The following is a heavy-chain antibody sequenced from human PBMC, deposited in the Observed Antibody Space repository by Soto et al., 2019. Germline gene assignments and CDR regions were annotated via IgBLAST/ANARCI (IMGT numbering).Heavy chain of an antibody. CDR1: GDSVSHNSAA. CDR2: TYYRSKWYN. Sequence: QVQLQQSGPGLVKPSQTLSLTCAISGDSVSHNSAAWNWIRQSPLRGLEWLGRTYYRSKWYNDYAVYVKSRITVNPHTSKNQFALQLNSVAPEDTAVCYCARTYGYRYGYNYCDGMDVWGQGTTVIVSS. J-gene: IGHJ6*02. V-gene: IGHV6-1*01. D-gene: IGHD5-18*01. CDR3: ARTYGYRYGYNYCDGMDV.